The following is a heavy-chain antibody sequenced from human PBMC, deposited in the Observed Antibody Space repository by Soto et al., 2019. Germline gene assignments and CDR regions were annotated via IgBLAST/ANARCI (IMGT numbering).Heavy chain of an antibody. D-gene: IGHD3-10*01. CDR3: TRLPNHYLTMVPGMDV. J-gene: IGHJ6*02. Sequence: GSLRLSCAASGFTFSGSAMHWVRQASGKGLEWVGRIRSKANSYATEYAASVKGRFTISRDDSKNTAYLQMNSLKTEDTAVYYCTRLPNHYLTMVPGMDVWGQGTTVTVSS. V-gene: IGHV3-73*01. CDR2: IRSKANSYAT. CDR1: GFTFSGSA.